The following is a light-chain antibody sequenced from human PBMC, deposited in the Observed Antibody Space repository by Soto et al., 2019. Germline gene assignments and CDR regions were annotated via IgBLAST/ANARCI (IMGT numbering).Light chain of an antibody. CDR3: QQRSNRPLT. J-gene: IGKJ4*01. Sequence: EIVLTQSPATLSFSPGERATLSCRASQSISTYLAWYQQKPGQAPRLLIYDASNRATGIPARFSGSGSGTDFTLTISSLEPEDFAVYYCQQRSNRPLTFGGGTKVDIK. CDR1: QSISTY. CDR2: DAS. V-gene: IGKV3-11*01.